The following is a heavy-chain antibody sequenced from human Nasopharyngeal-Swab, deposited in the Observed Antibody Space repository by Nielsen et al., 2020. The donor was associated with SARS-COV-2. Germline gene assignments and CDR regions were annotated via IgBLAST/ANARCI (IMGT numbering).Heavy chain of an antibody. V-gene: IGHV1-69*06. D-gene: IGHD2-15*01. CDR2: IIPIFGTA. CDR1: GGTFSSYA. Sequence: SVKVSCKASGGTFSSYAISWVRQPPGQGLEWMGGIIPIFGTANYAQKFQGRVTITADKSTSTAYMELSSLRSEDTAVYYCAREKGYCSGGSCYNWFDPWGQGTLVTVSS. CDR3: AREKGYCSGGSCYNWFDP. J-gene: IGHJ5*02.